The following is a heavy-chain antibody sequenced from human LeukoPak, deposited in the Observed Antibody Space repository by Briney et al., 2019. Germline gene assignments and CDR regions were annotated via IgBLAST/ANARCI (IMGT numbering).Heavy chain of an antibody. D-gene: IGHD4-17*01. J-gene: IGHJ5*02. Sequence: ASVKVSCKASGYTFTGYYMHWVRHAPGQGLEWMGWINPNSGGTNYAQKFQGRVTMTRDTSISTTYMELSRLRSDDTAVYYCARDPNLRYDWFDPWGQGTLVTVSS. CDR2: INPNSGGT. V-gene: IGHV1-2*02. CDR3: ARDPNLRYDWFDP. CDR1: GYTFTGYY.